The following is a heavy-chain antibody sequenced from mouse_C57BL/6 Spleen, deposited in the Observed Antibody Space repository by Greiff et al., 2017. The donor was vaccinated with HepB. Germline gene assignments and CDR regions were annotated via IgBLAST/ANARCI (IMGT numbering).Heavy chain of an antibody. Sequence: EVQRVESGGGLVKPGGSLKLSCAASGFTFSSYAMSWVRQTPEKRLEWVATISDGGSYTYYPDNVKGRFTISRDNAKNNLYLQMSHLKSEDTAMYYCARDDWAYWGQGTLVTVSA. D-gene: IGHD4-1*01. CDR1: GFTFSSYA. V-gene: IGHV5-4*01. J-gene: IGHJ3*01. CDR2: ISDGGSYT. CDR3: ARDDWAY.